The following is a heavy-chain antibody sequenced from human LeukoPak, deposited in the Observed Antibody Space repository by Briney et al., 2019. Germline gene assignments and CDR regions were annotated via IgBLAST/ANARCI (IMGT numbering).Heavy chain of an antibody. CDR1: GFTFTSSA. J-gene: IGHJ3*02. V-gene: IGHV1-58*02. Sequence: SVKVSCKASGFTFTSSAMQWVRQARGQRLEWIGWIVVGSGNTNYAQKFQERVTITRDMSTSTAYMELSSLRSEDTAVYYCAEDSGSYQSGAFDIWGQGTMVTVSS. D-gene: IGHD1-26*01. CDR3: AEDSGSYQSGAFDI. CDR2: IVVGSGNT.